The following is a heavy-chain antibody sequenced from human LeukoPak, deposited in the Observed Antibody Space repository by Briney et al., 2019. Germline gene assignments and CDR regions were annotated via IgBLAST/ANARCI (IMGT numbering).Heavy chain of an antibody. CDR1: GYSISSTNW. Sequence: PSETQSLICAISGYSISSTNWWGWMRQPPGNGLEWIGYLYYSGSTIYNPSLKTRVTISVATSRIQFSLKLSSVTAADTAVYYCASGTVTTGRGAFDIWGQGTMVTVSS. CDR2: LYYSGST. J-gene: IGHJ3*02. D-gene: IGHD4-17*01. V-gene: IGHV4-28*01. CDR3: ASGTVTTGRGAFDI.